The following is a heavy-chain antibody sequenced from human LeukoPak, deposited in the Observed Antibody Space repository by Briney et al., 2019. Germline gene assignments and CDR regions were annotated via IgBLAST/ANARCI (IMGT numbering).Heavy chain of an antibody. CDR3: ARVLRYCSSSSCQGPKDAFDI. D-gene: IGHD2-2*01. CDR1: GYTFTAYY. J-gene: IGHJ3*02. V-gene: IGHV1-2*02. CDR2: INPNSGGT. Sequence: ASVKVSCKASGYTFTAYYMRWVRQAPGQGLEWMGWINPNSGGTDYAQKFQGRVTMTRDTSISTAYMELSRLRSDDTAVYYCARVLRYCSSSSCQGPKDAFDIWGQGTMVTVSS.